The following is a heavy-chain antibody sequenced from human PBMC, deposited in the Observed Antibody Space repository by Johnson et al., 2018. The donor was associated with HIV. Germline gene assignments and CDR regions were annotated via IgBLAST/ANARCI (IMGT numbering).Heavy chain of an antibody. CDR3: ASGALQRGSWYGRDAFDI. Sequence: VQLVESGGGLVQPGGSLRLSCAASGFSVRTNCMSWVRQVPGKGLEWVSGINWNGDSTGYANSVKGRFTISRDNSKTTLILQMGSLRAEDTAVYYCASGALQRGSWYGRDAFDIWGQGTMVTVSS. J-gene: IGHJ3*02. D-gene: IGHD6-13*01. V-gene: IGHV3-66*01. CDR2: INWNGDST. CDR1: GFSVRTNC.